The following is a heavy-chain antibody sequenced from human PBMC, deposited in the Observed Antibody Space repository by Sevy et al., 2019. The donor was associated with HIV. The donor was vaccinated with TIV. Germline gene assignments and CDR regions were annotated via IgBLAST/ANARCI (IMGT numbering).Heavy chain of an antibody. V-gene: IGHV3-11*01. D-gene: IGHD2-2*01. Sequence: GGSLRLSCAASGFTFSDYYMSWIRQAPGKGLEWVSYISSSGSTMYYADSVKGRFTISRDNAKNSLYLQMNSLRAEDTAVYYCAREGRYCSSTSCYFSWFDPWGQGTLVTVSS. J-gene: IGHJ5*02. CDR2: ISSSGSTM. CDR3: AREGRYCSSTSCYFSWFDP. CDR1: GFTFSDYY.